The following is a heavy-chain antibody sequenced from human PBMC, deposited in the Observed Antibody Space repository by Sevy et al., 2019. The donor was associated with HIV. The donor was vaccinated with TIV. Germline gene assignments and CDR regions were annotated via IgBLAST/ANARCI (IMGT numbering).Heavy chain of an antibody. V-gene: IGHV3-33*01. J-gene: IGHJ4*02. D-gene: IGHD2-8*01. CDR1: GFAPSTFG. Sequence: GGSLRLSCAASGFAPSTFGLHWVRQAPGRGLGGVAVIGYVGSNKYYADSVKGRFSISRDNSRNTLFLQMDSLRAEDTAVYYCARDPRMYGDYLLAYFDYWGQGTLVTVSS. CDR2: IGYVGSNK. CDR3: ARDPRMYGDYLLAYFDY.